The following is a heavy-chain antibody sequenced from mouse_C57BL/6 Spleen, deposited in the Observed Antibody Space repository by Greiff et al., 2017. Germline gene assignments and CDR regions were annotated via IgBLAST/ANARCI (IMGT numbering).Heavy chain of an antibody. CDR1: GFTFSDYG. Sequence: EVMLVESGGGLVQPGGSLKLSCAASGFTFSDYGMAWVRQAPRKGPEWVAFISNLAYSIYYADTVTGRFTISRENAKNTLYLEMSSLRSEDTAMYYCARNGSDSSGPFAYWGQGTLVTVSA. J-gene: IGHJ3*01. CDR3: ARNGSDSSGPFAY. CDR2: ISNLAYSI. V-gene: IGHV5-15*04. D-gene: IGHD3-2*02.